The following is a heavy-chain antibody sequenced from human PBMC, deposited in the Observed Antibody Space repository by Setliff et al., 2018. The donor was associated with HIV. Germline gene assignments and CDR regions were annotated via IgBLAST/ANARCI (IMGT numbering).Heavy chain of an antibody. D-gene: IGHD3-10*01. CDR1: GGSFNDYY. J-gene: IGHJ4*02. CDR2: IDHSGST. Sequence: PSETLSLTCAVYGGSFNDYYWTLIRQPPGKGLEWIGEIDHSGSTKYHASLKSRVTISIDTSKNQISLKLSSVTAADTAVYYCARGLNYYGSGSYLPLGYWGQGTLVTVSS. CDR3: ARGLNYYGSGSYLPLGY. V-gene: IGHV4-34*01.